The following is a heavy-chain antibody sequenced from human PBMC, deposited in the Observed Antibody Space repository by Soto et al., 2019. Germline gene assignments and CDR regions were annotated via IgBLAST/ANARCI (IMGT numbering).Heavy chain of an antibody. Sequence: GGSLRLSCAASGFTFSSYSMNWVRQAPGKGLEWVSSSSSSSTYIYYADSVKGRFTISRDNAKNSLYLQMNSLRAEDTAVYYCARDRVSVGMDVWGQGTTVTVSS. V-gene: IGHV3-21*01. CDR1: GFTFSSYS. CDR3: ARDRVSVGMDV. CDR2: SSSSSTYI. D-gene: IGHD2-8*01. J-gene: IGHJ6*02.